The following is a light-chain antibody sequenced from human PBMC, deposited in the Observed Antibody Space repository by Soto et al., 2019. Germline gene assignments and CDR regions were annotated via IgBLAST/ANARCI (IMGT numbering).Light chain of an antibody. Sequence: EIVLTQSPGTLSVSPGERATLSCRASQSVSSKLAWYQQKPGQAPRLLFYGASTGATGIPARFSGSGSETEFTLSISSLQFEDFAVYYCQQYHDWPGTFGQGTKVEIK. V-gene: IGKV3-15*01. CDR3: QQYHDWPGT. J-gene: IGKJ1*01. CDR2: GAS. CDR1: QSVSSK.